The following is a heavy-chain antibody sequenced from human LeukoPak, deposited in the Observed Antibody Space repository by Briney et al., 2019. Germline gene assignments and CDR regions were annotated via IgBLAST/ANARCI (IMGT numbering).Heavy chain of an antibody. J-gene: IGHJ3*02. CDR2: ISSRGKTI. D-gene: IGHD2-8*02. CDR1: GFTFSSYE. Sequence: PGGSLRLSCAASGFTFSSYEMNWVRQAPGKGLEWVSYISSRGKTIYYADSVKGRFTISRDNAKNSLFLQMNSLRAEDTAVYYCAVLDGGVTFDIWGQGTMVTVSS. CDR3: AVLDGGVTFDI. V-gene: IGHV3-48*03.